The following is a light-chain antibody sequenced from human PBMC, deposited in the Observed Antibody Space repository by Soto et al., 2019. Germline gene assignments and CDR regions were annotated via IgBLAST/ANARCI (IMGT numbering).Light chain of an antibody. CDR3: HQYVNSPPT. Sequence: EIVLTQSPGTLSLSPGDRATLSCRASQTVTSDYPAWYQQRRGQAPRLPNYGSAIRAAGTPDRFRGSGSGTDSTLTISSLEPEDFAVDYCHQYVNSPPTFGQGTRLEIK. CDR2: GSA. CDR1: QTVTSDY. J-gene: IGKJ5*01. V-gene: IGKV3-20*01.